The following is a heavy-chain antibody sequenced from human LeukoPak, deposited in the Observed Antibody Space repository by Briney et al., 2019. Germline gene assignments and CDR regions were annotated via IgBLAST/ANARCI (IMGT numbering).Heavy chain of an antibody. CDR2: INHSGST. D-gene: IGHD2-15*01. CDR1: GGSFSGYY. J-gene: IGHJ2*01. CDR3: AREYSSYWYFDL. Sequence: SETLSLTCAVYGGSFSGYYWSWIRQPPGKGLEWIGEINHSGSTNYNPSLKSRVTISVDTSKNQFSLKLSSVTAADTAVYYCAREYSSYWYFDLWGRGTLVTVSS. V-gene: IGHV4-34*01.